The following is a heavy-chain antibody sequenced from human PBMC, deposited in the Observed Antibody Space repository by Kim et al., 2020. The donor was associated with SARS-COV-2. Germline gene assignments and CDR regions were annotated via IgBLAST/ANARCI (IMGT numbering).Heavy chain of an antibody. J-gene: IGHJ6*02. CDR3: AKALLAVAGLYYYYGMDV. Sequence: GGSLRLSCAASGFTFSSYAMSWVRQAPGKGLEWVSAISGSGGSTYYADSVKGRFTISRGNSKNTLYLQMNSLRAEDTAVYYCAKALLAVAGLYYYYGMDVWGQGTTVTVSS. V-gene: IGHV3-23*01. CDR2: ISGSGGST. CDR1: GFTFSSYA. D-gene: IGHD6-19*01.